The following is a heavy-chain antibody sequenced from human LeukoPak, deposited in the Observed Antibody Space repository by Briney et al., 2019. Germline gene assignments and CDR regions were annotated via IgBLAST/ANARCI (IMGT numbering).Heavy chain of an antibody. CDR2: IYYSGST. CDR3: ARQYSDILTGYHRGELYWYFDL. CDR1: GGSISSSSYY. J-gene: IGHJ2*01. V-gene: IGHV4-39*01. D-gene: IGHD3-9*01. Sequence: PSETLSLTCTISGGSISSSSYYWGWIRQPPGKGLEWIGSIYYSGSTYYNPSLKSRVTISVDTSKNQFSLKLSSVTAADTAVYYCARQYSDILTGYHRGELYWYFDLWGRGTLVTVSS.